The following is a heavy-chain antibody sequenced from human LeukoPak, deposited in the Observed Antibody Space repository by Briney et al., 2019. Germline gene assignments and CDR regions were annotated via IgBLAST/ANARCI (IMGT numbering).Heavy chain of an antibody. Sequence: SETLSLTCTVSAYSISSGYYWGWIRQPPGKGLEWIGSIYHSGSTYYNPSLKSRVTMSVDTSKNQFSLKLSSVTAADTAVYYCARGQQLVRYYYYMDVWGKGTTVTISS. J-gene: IGHJ6*03. CDR1: AYSISSGYY. CDR2: IYHSGST. D-gene: IGHD6-13*01. CDR3: ARGQQLVRYYYYMDV. V-gene: IGHV4-38-2*02.